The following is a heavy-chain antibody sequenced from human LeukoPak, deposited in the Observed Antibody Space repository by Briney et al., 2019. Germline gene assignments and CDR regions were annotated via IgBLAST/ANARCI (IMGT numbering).Heavy chain of an antibody. Sequence: PSETLSLTCTVSGGSISSYYWSWIRQPPGKGLEWIGYIYCSGSTNYNPSLKSRVTISVDTSKNQFSLKLSSVTAADTAVYYCARVGYCSGGSRRPYYYYMDVWGKGTTVTVSS. J-gene: IGHJ6*03. D-gene: IGHD2-15*01. CDR2: IYCSGST. CDR3: ARVGYCSGGSRRPYYYYMDV. V-gene: IGHV4-59*01. CDR1: GGSISSYY.